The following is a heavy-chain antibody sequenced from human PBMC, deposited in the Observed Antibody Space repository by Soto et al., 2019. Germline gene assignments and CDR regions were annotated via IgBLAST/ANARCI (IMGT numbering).Heavy chain of an antibody. V-gene: IGHV1-18*01. Sequence: ASVKVSCKASPYSFSSFGISWMRQAPGQGLEWMAWINPSNDNTNYAQGLQGRVTLTTDTSTSTAYMELRSLRSDDTAVYYCARDPFYSGTNLQVGYFDSWGQGTLVTVSS. J-gene: IGHJ4*02. CDR2: INPSNDNT. D-gene: IGHD1-26*01. CDR3: ARDPFYSGTNLQVGYFDS. CDR1: PYSFSSFG.